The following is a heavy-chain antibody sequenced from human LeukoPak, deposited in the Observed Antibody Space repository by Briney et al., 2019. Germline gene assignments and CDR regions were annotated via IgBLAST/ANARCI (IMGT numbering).Heavy chain of an antibody. J-gene: IGHJ4*02. CDR1: GYTFTSYD. CDR2: MNPNSGNT. D-gene: IGHD1-26*01. CDR3: ARSSVGARRRIDY. Sequence: PSVKVSCKASGYTFTSYDINWVRQATGQGLEWMGWMNPNSGNTGYAQKFQGRVTMTRSASINTAYMELSSLTSDDTAVYYCARSSVGARRRIDYWGQGTLVTVSS. V-gene: IGHV1-8*01.